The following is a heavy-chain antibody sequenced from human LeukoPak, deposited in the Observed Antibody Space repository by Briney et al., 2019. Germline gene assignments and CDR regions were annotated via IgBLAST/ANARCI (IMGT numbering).Heavy chain of an antibody. CDR3: AIGGSNTIFGVVRRLTYYFDY. J-gene: IGHJ4*02. CDR1: GYSFTSYW. D-gene: IGHD3-3*01. Sequence: PGGSLRLSCKGSGYSFTSYWIGWVRQMPGKGLEWMGIIYPGDSDTRYSPSFQGQVTISADESISTAYLQWSSLKASDTAMYYCAIGGSNTIFGVVRRLTYYFDYWGQGTLVTVSS. V-gene: IGHV5-51*01. CDR2: IYPGDSDT.